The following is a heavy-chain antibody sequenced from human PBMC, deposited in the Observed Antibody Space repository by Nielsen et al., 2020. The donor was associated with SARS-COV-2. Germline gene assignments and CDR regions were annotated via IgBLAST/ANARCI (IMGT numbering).Heavy chain of an antibody. CDR3: ASSLGGDYADY. CDR1: GYTFTGYY. J-gene: IGHJ4*02. V-gene: IGHV1-2*02. CDR2: INPNSGGT. Sequence: ASVKVSCKASGYTFTGYYIHWVRQAPGQGLEWMGWINPNSGGTDYAEKFQGRVSMTRDTSISTVYMELTRLRSDDTAVFYCASSLGGDYADYWGQGTLVTVSS. D-gene: IGHD4-17*01.